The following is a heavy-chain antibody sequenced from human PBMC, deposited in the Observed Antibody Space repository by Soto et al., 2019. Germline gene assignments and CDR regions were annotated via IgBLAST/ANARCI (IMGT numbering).Heavy chain of an antibody. CDR1: GFTFSRFE. V-gene: IGHV3-48*03. J-gene: IGHJ4*02. Sequence: GGSLRLSCAASGFTFSRFELHWVRQAPGKGLEWISYISSSGSTAYYASSVEGRFTISRDNADNSVYLQMDSLRAEDTALYYCTRAAWFPYFSFYWGQGALVTVSS. D-gene: IGHD3-10*01. CDR2: ISSSGSTA. CDR3: TRAAWFPYFSFY.